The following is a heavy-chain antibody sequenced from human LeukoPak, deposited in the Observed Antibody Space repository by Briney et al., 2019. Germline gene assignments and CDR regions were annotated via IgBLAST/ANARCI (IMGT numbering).Heavy chain of an antibody. CDR1: GGSFSGYY. D-gene: IGHD2-2*01. J-gene: IGHJ5*02. CDR2: INHSGST. V-gene: IGHV4-34*01. CDR3: ARGMIVVVPAATQGNWFDP. Sequence: SETLSLTCAVYGGSFSGYYWSWIRQPPGKGLEWIGEINHSGSTNYNPSLKSRVTISVDTSKNQFSLKLSSVTAADTAVYYCARGMIVVVPAATQGNWFDPWGQGALVTVSS.